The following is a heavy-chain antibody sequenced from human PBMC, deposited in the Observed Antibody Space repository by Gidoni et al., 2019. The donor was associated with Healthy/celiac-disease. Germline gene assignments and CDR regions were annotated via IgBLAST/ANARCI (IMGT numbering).Heavy chain of an antibody. CDR1: GFTFSSYA. CDR3: ARDLGYCSSTSCYPNHYFDY. Sequence: QVQLVESGGGVVQPGRSLRLSCAASGFTFSSYAMHWVRQAPGKGLEWVAVISYDGSNKYYADSVKGRFTISRDNSKNTLYLQMNSLRAEDTAVYYCARDLGYCSSTSCYPNHYFDYWGQGTLVTVSS. CDR2: ISYDGSNK. J-gene: IGHJ4*02. D-gene: IGHD2-2*01. V-gene: IGHV3-30*04.